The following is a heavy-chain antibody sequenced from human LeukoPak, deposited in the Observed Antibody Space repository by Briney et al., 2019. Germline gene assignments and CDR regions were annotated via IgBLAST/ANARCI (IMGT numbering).Heavy chain of an antibody. J-gene: IGHJ5*02. CDR3: ARDLVFGVSRFDP. CDR1: GFTVSGNY. D-gene: IGHD3-3*01. CDR2: IYSGGST. V-gene: IGHV3-66*02. Sequence: GGSLRLSCAASGFTVSGNYMSWVRQAPGKGLEWVSVIYSGGSTYYADSVKGRFTISRDNSKNTLYLQMNSLRAEDTAVYYCARDLVFGVSRFDPWGQGTLVTVSS.